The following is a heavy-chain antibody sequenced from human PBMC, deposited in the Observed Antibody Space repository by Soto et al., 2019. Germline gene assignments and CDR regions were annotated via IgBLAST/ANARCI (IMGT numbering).Heavy chain of an antibody. CDR1: DDSVRSGDYY. J-gene: IGHJ5*02. CDR3: TREQSDDNYFDP. D-gene: IGHD6-19*01. CDR2: ISNSGRI. Sequence: PSETLSLTCSVSDDSVRSGDYYWGWIRQHPGKGLEWIGYISNSGRIYYNPSLRSRVTISIETSKSQFSLRLISVTAAETAVYYCTREQSDDNYFDPWGQGTLVTVS. V-gene: IGHV4-61*08.